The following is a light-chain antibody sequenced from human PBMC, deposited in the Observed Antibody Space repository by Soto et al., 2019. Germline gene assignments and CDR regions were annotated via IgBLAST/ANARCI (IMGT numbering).Light chain of an antibody. V-gene: IGKV3-11*01. J-gene: IGKJ4*01. CDR2: DAS. CDR3: QQRANWPLT. CDR1: QYVNIY. Sequence: EIVLTQSPATVSLSLGERVTLSCRASQYVNIYLAWYQQKPGQAPRLLIYDASNRATGVPARFSGSGSGTDFTLTICSLESEDFAVYYCQQRANWPLTFGGGTKVEIK.